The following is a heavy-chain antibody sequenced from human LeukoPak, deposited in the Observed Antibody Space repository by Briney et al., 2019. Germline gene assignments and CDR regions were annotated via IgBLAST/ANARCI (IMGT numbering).Heavy chain of an antibody. D-gene: IGHD3-22*01. J-gene: IGHJ6*03. CDR2: INPNSGGT. V-gene: IGHV1-2*02. Sequence: ASVKVSCKASGYTFTGYYMHWVRQAPGQGLEWMGWINPNSGGTNYAQKSQGRVTMTRDTSISTAHMELSRLRSDDTAVYCCARGEYYYDSSGYYSKDPYYYYMDVWGKGTTVAVSS. CDR3: ARGEYYYDSSGYYSKDPYYYYMDV. CDR1: GYTFTGYY.